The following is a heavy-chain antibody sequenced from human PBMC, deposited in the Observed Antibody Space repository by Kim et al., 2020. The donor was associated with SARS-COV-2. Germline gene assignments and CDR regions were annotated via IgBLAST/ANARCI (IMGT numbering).Heavy chain of an antibody. V-gene: IGHV3-30*18. CDR3: AKDLGFIVAAGTFDY. J-gene: IGHJ4*02. D-gene: IGHD6-13*01. CDR1: GFTFSSYG. CDR2: ISYDGSNK. Sequence: GVSLRLSCAASGFTFSSYGMHWVRQAPGKGLEWVAVISYDGSNKYYADSVKGRFTISRDNSKNTLYLQMNSLRAEDTAVYYCAKDLGFIVAAGTFDYWGQGTLVTVSA.